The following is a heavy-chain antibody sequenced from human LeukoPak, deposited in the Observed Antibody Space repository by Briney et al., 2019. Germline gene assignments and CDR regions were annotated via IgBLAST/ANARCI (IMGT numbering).Heavy chain of an antibody. Sequence: SETLSLTCAVYGGSFSGYYWSWIRQPPGKGLEWIGEINHSGSTNYNPSLKSRVTISVDTSKNQFSLKLSSVTAADTAVYYCARARGRGGGSRYWGQGTLVTVSS. D-gene: IGHD3-10*01. J-gene: IGHJ4*02. CDR2: INHSGST. CDR1: GGSFSGYY. V-gene: IGHV4-34*01. CDR3: ARARGRGGGSRY.